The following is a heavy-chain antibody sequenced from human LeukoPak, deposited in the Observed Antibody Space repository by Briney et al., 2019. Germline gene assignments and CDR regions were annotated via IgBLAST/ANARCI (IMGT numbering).Heavy chain of an antibody. J-gene: IGHJ4*02. V-gene: IGHV3-20*04. Sequence: PGGSLRLSCAASGFTFDDYGLSWVRQAPGKGLEWVSGINWNGGSTGYADSVKGRFTISRDNAKKSLYLQMNSLRAEDTAVYYCAREVRMVRGVYFDYWGQGTLVIVSS. D-gene: IGHD3-10*01. CDR3: AREVRMVRGVYFDY. CDR1: GFTFDDYG. CDR2: INWNGGST.